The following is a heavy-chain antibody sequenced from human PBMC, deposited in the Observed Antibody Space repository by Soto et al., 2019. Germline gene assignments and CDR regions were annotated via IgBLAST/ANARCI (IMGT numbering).Heavy chain of an antibody. Sequence: SVKVSCKASGGTFSSYTISWVRQAPGQGLEWMGRIIPILGIANYAQKFQGRVTITADKSTSTAYMELSSLRSEDTAVYYCNSMRGYDSRFDYWGQGTLVTVSS. J-gene: IGHJ4*02. CDR3: NSMRGYDSRFDY. D-gene: IGHD5-12*01. CDR1: GGTFSSYT. V-gene: IGHV1-69*02. CDR2: IIPILGIA.